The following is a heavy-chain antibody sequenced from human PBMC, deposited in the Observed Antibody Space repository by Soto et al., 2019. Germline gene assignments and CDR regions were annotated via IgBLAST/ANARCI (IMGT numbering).Heavy chain of an antibody. D-gene: IGHD3-10*01. J-gene: IGHJ6*02. CDR3: ARDYSSGSGRGGMDV. CDR2: INAGNGNT. Sequence: GASVKVSCKASGYTFTSYAMHWVRQAPGQRLEWMGWINAGNGNTKYSQKFQGRVTISRDNSKNTLWLQMSSLRVEDMAVYYCARDYSSGSGRGGMDVWGQGTTVTVSS. V-gene: IGHV1-3*03. CDR1: GYTFTSYA.